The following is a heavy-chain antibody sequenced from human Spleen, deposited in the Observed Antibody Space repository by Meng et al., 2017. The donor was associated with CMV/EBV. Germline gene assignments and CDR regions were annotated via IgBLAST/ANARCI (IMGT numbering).Heavy chain of an antibody. V-gene: IGHV4-4*01. D-gene: IGHD2-15*01. J-gene: IGHJ4*02. CDR2: IYHSGST. CDR1: GGSNSSDNW. CDR3: ARDRAVAL. Sequence: LSITCAVSGGSNSSDNWWSWVRQPPGKGLEWIGEIYHSGSTKYNPSLKSRVTMSIDKSKNQFSLNLSSVTAADTAVYFCARDRAVALWGQGTLVTVSS.